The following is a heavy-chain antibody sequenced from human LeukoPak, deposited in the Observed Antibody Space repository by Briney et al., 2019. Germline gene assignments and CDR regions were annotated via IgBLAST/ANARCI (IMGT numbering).Heavy chain of an antibody. D-gene: IGHD3-16*02. J-gene: IGHJ4*02. V-gene: IGHV4-39*07. Sequence: PSETLSLTCTVSGGSISSSSYYWGWIRQPPGKGLEWIGSIYYSGSTYYNPSLKSRVTISVDTSKNQFSLKLSSVTAADTAVYYCARDWDDYVWGSYRPNPFDYWGQGTLVTVSS. CDR2: IYYSGST. CDR1: GGSISSSSYY. CDR3: ARDWDDYVWGSYRPNPFDY.